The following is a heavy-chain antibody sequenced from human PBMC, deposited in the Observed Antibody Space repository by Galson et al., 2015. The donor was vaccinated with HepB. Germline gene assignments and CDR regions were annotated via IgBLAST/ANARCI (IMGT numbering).Heavy chain of an antibody. CDR3: AREVRRWLISGPLDV. V-gene: IGHV3-30-3*01. J-gene: IGHJ6*02. D-gene: IGHD5-24*01. Sequence: SLRLSCAASGFTFSKYAMHWVRQAPDKGLEWVAVMSYDGSKKYYADSVKGRFTISRDNSKNTLYLQVNSLRTEDTAMYYCAREVRRWLISGPLDVWGQGTPVTVSS. CDR2: MSYDGSKK. CDR1: GFTFSKYA.